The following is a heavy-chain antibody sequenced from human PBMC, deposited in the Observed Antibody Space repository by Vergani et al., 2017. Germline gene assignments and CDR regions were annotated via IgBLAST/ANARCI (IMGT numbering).Heavy chain of an antibody. CDR3: ARGVLPAAMSIYYYGMDV. CDR2: IYYSGST. V-gene: IGHV4-39*01. CDR1: GGSISSSSYY. J-gene: IGHJ6*02. D-gene: IGHD2-2*01. Sequence: QLQLQESGPGLVKPSETLSLTCTVSGGSISSSSYYWGWIRQPPGKGLEWIGSIYYSGSTYYNPSLKSRVTISVDTSKNQFSLKLSSVTAADTAVYYCARGVLPAAMSIYYYGMDVWGQGTTVTVSS.